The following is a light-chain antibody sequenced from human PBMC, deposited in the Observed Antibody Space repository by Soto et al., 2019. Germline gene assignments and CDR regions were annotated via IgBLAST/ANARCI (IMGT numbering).Light chain of an antibody. V-gene: IGKV2-28*01. CDR1: QSLVHSNGYNY. CDR2: LGS. J-gene: IGKJ5*01. CDR3: MQALQTPT. Sequence: DIVMTQSPLSLPVTPGEPASISCRSSQSLVHSNGYNYLDWYLQKPGQSPQLLIYLGSNRASGVHERFSGSGSGTDFTLKISRVEAEDVGVYYCMQALQTPTFGQGTRLEIK.